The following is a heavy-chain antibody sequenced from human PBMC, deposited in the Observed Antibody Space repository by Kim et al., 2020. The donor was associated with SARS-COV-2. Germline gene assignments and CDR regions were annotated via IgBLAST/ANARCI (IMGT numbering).Heavy chain of an antibody. J-gene: IGHJ6*02. CDR2: TGTTDNT. CDR1: GFSFSRFD. Sequence: GGSLRLSCVGSGFSFSRFDMSWVRQRPGKGLEWVAATGTTDNTFYSVSAKGRFSVSREDATSSFYLQMNSLTAGDTAVYYCARSNASAPFCLYVCGQRTT. D-gene: IGHD3-9*01. V-gene: IGHV3-13*04. CDR3: ARSNASAPFCLYV.